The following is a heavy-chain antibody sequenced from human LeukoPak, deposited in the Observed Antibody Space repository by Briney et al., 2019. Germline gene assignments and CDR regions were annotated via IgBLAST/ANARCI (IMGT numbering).Heavy chain of an antibody. CDR1: GFPFTAYW. CDR3: ALRAGYRSARAYADWLDP. D-gene: IGHD3-16*01. V-gene: IGHV5-51*01. Sequence: GESLKISCKTSGFPFTAYWIVWVRQVPGKGLESVGMIAPGDPATRYSPSFQGQVTMSADKSLTTAYLQWDSLTASDTAIYYCALRAGYRSARAYADWLDPWGQGTLVTVSS. CDR2: IAPGDPAT. J-gene: IGHJ5*02.